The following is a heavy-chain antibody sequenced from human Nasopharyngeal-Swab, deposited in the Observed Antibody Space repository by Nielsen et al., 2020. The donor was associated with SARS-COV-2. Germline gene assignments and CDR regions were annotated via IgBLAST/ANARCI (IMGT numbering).Heavy chain of an antibody. V-gene: IGHV3-74*01. D-gene: IGHD5-24*01. CDR2: INSDGSST. CDR1: GFTFSSYW. Sequence: GESLKISCAASGFTFSSYWMHWVRQAPGKGLVWVSRINSDGSSTSYADSVKGRFTISRDNAKNTLHLQMNSLRAEDTAVYYCARDLRDGYNLGYYYYGMDVWGQGTTVTVSS. J-gene: IGHJ6*02. CDR3: ARDLRDGYNLGYYYYGMDV.